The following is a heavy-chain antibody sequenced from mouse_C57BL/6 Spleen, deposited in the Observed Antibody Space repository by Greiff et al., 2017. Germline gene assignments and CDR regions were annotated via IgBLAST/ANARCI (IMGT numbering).Heavy chain of an antibody. Sequence: DVKLVESGGGLVKPGGSLKLSCAASGFTFSDYGMHWVRQAPETGLEWVAYISSGSSTIYYADTVKGRFTISRDNAKNTLFLQMTSLRSEDTAMYYCARENYGSFYFDYWGQGTTLTVSS. CDR1: GFTFSDYG. V-gene: IGHV5-17*01. CDR2: ISSGSSTI. D-gene: IGHD1-1*01. CDR3: ARENYGSFYFDY. J-gene: IGHJ2*01.